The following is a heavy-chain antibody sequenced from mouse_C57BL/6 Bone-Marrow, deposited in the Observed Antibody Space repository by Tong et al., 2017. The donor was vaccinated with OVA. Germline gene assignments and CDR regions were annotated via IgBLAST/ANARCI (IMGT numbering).Heavy chain of an antibody. J-gene: IGHJ2*01. CDR3: ARKTRLRFDY. CDR2: IWSGGSK. V-gene: IGHV2-2*02. Sequence: VQLKQSGPGLVQPSQSLSITCTVSGFSLTSYGVHWVRQSPGKGLEWLGVIWSGGSKDYNAAFISRLSISKDNSKSQVFFKMNSLQANDTAIYYCARKTRLRFDYWGQGTTLTVSS. D-gene: IGHD2-2*01. CDR1: GFSLTSYG.